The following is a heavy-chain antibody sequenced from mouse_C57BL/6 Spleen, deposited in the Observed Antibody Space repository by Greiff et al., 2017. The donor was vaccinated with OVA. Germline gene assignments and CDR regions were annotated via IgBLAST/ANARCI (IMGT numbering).Heavy chain of an antibody. J-gene: IGHJ1*03. V-gene: IGHV5-4*01. D-gene: IGHD1-1*01. CDR2: ISDGGSYT. Sequence: EVQRVESGGGLVKPGGSLKLSCAASGFTFSSYAMSWVRQTPEKRLEWVATISDGGSYTYYPDNVKGRFTISRDNAKNNLYLQMSHLKSEDTAMYYCARALLRSDWYFDVWGTGTTVTVSS. CDR1: GFTFSSYA. CDR3: ARALLRSDWYFDV.